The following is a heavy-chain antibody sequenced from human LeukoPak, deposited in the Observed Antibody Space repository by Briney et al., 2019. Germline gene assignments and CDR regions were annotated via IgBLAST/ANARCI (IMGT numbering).Heavy chain of an antibody. J-gene: IGHJ4*02. D-gene: IGHD6-19*01. CDR1: GGSFSGYY. V-gene: IGHV4-34*01. Sequence: SETLSLTCPVYGGSFSGYYWSWIRQPPGKGLEWIGEINHSGSTNYNPSLKSRVTISVDTSKNQFSLKLSSVTAADTAVYYCARGPWSSGWYGDYWGQGTLVTVSS. CDR3: ARGPWSSGWYGDY. CDR2: INHSGST.